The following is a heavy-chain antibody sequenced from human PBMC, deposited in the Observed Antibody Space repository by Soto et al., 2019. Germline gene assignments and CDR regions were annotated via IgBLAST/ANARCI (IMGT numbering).Heavy chain of an antibody. CDR1: GFTFSSYS. V-gene: IGHV3-21*01. Sequence: GGSLRLSCAASGFTFSSYSMNWVRQAPGKGLEWVSSISSSSSYIYYADSVKGRFTISRDNAKNSLYLQMNSLRAEDTAVYYCARVLAVAGYAFDIWGQGTMVTVSS. CDR2: ISSSSSYI. J-gene: IGHJ3*02. D-gene: IGHD6-19*01. CDR3: ARVLAVAGYAFDI.